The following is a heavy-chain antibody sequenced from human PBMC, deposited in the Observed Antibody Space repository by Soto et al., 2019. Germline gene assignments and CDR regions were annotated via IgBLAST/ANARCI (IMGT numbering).Heavy chain of an antibody. CDR1: GFTFSSYG. CDR3: AKDQEGATASLDY. V-gene: IGHV3-30*18. CDR2: ISYDGSNK. Sequence: GGSLRLSCAASGFTFSSYGMHWVRQAPGKGLEWVAVISYDGSNKYYADSVKGRFTISRDNSKNTLYLQMNSLRAEDTAVYYCAKDQEGATASLDYWGQGTLVTVSP. J-gene: IGHJ4*02. D-gene: IGHD1-26*01.